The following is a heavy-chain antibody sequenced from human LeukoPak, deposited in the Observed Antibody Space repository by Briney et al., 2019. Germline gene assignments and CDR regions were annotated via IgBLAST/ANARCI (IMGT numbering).Heavy chain of an antibody. Sequence: GGSLRLSCAASGFTFSRYSMDWVRQAPGKGLEWVSSISSSSTYIYYADSVKGRFTISRDNAKNSPYLQMNSLRAEDTAVYYCARGTMFPYYFDYWGQGTLVTVSS. J-gene: IGHJ4*02. CDR1: GFTFSRYS. D-gene: IGHD3-10*02. CDR2: ISSSSTYI. V-gene: IGHV3-21*01. CDR3: ARGTMFPYYFDY.